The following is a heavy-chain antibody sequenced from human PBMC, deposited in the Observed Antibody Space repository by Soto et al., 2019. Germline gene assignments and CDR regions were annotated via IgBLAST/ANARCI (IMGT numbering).Heavy chain of an antibody. Sequence: SETLSLTCAVYGGSFSGYYWSWIRQPPGKGLEWIGEINHSGSTNYNPSLKSRVTISVDTSKNQFSLKLSSVTAADTAVYYCARGREEDIVVVVAATSVAAFDIWGQGTMVTVSS. CDR2: INHSGST. V-gene: IGHV4-34*01. CDR3: ARGREEDIVVVVAATSVAAFDI. CDR1: GGSFSGYY. D-gene: IGHD2-15*01. J-gene: IGHJ3*02.